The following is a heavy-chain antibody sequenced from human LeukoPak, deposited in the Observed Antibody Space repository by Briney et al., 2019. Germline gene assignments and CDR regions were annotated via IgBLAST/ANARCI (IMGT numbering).Heavy chain of an antibody. D-gene: IGHD3-22*01. CDR2: IWYDGSNK. V-gene: IGHV3-30*19. Sequence: PGGSLRLSCAASGFTFSSYGMHWVRRAPGKGLEWVAVIWYDGSNKYYADSVKGRFTISRDNSKNTLYLQMNSLRAEDTAVYYCARDYYDSSGYYTLGDYWGQGTLVTVSS. CDR3: ARDYYDSSGYYTLGDY. CDR1: GFTFSSYG. J-gene: IGHJ4*02.